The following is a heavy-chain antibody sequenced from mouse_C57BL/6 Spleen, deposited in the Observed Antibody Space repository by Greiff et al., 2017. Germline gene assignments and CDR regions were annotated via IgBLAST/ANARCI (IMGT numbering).Heavy chain of an antibody. CDR3: ARSGDWYFDV. CDR2: IDPSDSYT. D-gene: IGHD3-1*01. V-gene: IGHV1-69*01. CDR1: GYTFTSYW. Sequence: QVQLQQPGAELVMPGASVKLSCKASGYTFTSYWMHWVKQRPGQGLEWIGEIDPSDSYTNYNQKFKGKSTLTVDKSSSTAYMQRSSLTSEDSAVYYCARSGDWYFDVWGTGTTVTVSS. J-gene: IGHJ1*03.